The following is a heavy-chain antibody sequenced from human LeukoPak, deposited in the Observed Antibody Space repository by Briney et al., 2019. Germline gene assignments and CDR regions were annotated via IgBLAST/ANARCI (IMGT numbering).Heavy chain of an antibody. D-gene: IGHD3-16*02. CDR3: ARLEAAYDYVWGSYRPSALDY. CDR2: IYTSGST. J-gene: IGHJ4*02. CDR1: GGSISSYY. Sequence: PSETLSLTCTVSGGSISSYYWYWIRQPAGMGLEWIGRIYTSGSTNYNPSLKSRVTISVDTSKNQFSLKLSSVTAADTAVYYCARLEAAYDYVWGSYRPSALDYWGQGTLVTVSS. V-gene: IGHV4-4*07.